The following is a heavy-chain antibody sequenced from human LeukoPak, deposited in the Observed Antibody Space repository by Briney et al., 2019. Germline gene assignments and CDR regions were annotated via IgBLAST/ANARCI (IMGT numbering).Heavy chain of an antibody. J-gene: IGHJ4*02. V-gene: IGHV3-9*01. CDR3: ARGRWLSESPLDY. D-gene: IGHD3-16*01. Sequence: PGRSLRLSCAASGFSFDDYAMHLVRQAAGKGLEWVSGISWNSGGMGYADSVKGRFTISRDNAKNSLYLQMNSLRTEDTALYYCARGRWLSESPLDYWGQGTLVTVSS. CDR2: ISWNSGGM. CDR1: GFSFDDYA.